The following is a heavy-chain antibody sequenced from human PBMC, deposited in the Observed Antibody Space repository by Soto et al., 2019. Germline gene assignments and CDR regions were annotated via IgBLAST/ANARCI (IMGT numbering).Heavy chain of an antibody. D-gene: IGHD6-13*01. V-gene: IGHV4-4*02. J-gene: IGHJ4*02. CDR1: GVSISTSNW. CDR3: ARASATIAAAAIFDC. CDR2: VYRTGST. Sequence: PSETLSLTCAFSGVSISTSNWWGWVRQPPGKGLEWIGEVYRTGSTNYNPSLESRLTISVDKSKNQFSLKLTSVTAADTAVYYCARASATIAAAAIFDCWGQGTLVS.